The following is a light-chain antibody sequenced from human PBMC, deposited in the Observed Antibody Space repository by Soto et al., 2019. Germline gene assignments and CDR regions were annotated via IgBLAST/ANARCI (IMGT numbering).Light chain of an antibody. CDR1: QIVNSDF. CDR2: DAS. Sequence: EIVLTQSPGTLSLSPGERATLSCRASQIVNSDFLAWYQQKPGQTPRLVLYDASTRATGIPDRFSGSGSGTDFTLTISRLEPEDFAVYYCQQYGSSPLTFGGGTKVDIK. V-gene: IGKV3-20*01. CDR3: QQYGSSPLT. J-gene: IGKJ4*01.